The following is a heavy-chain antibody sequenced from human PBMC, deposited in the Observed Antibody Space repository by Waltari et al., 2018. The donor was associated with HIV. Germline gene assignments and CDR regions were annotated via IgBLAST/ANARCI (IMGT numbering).Heavy chain of an antibody. Sequence: QLQLHESGPGLVKPSATLSLTRIVSGFSISSNNYYWGWIRQPPGKGLEWIGNIFYSGTTNYNPSLESRVTISIDTSKSQFSLNLDSVTAADTAIYYCARHKNRGSYFPVDFWGQGTLVAVSS. CDR2: IFYSGTT. V-gene: IGHV4-39*07. CDR3: ARHKNRGSYFPVDF. J-gene: IGHJ4*02. D-gene: IGHD1-26*01. CDR1: GFSISSNNYY.